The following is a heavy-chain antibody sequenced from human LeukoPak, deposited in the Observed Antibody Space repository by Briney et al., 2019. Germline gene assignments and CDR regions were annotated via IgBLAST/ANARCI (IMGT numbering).Heavy chain of an antibody. CDR3: ARMALYYYGSGSYFYGMDV. Sequence: SETLSLTCAVYGGSFSGYYWSWIRQPPGKGLEWIGEINHSGSTNYNPSLKSRVTISVDTSKNQFSLKLSSVTAADTAVYYCARMALYYYGSGSYFYGMDVWGQGTLVTVSS. CDR1: GGSFSGYY. V-gene: IGHV4-34*01. D-gene: IGHD3-10*01. CDR2: INHSGST. J-gene: IGHJ6*02.